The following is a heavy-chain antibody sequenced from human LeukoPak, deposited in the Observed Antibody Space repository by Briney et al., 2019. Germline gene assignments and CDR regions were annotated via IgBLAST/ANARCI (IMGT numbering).Heavy chain of an antibody. CDR2: IYYSGST. Sequence: PSETLSLTCTVSGGSISSYYWSWIRQPPGKGLEWIGYIYYSGSTNYNPSLKSRVTISADTSNNQFSLQLSSVTAADTAVYYCARSVPDCSGGSCYRGPFDYWGQGTLVTVSS. J-gene: IGHJ4*02. CDR1: GGSISSYY. CDR3: ARSVPDCSGGSCYRGPFDY. D-gene: IGHD2-15*01. V-gene: IGHV4-59*08.